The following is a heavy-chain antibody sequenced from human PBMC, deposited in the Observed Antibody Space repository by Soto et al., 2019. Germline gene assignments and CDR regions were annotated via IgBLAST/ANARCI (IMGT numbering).Heavy chain of an antibody. V-gene: IGHV3-53*02. D-gene: IGHD1-26*01. CDR1: GFTVSSNY. Sequence: EVQLVETGGGLIQPGGSLRLSCAASGFTVSSNYMSWVRQAPGKGLEWVSVIDSGGSTYYADAVKERFTTSSDNSKNKLYLQMNSHRAEDTAVYYCARDSGVSPPTYFYYGMDVWGQGTPVTVSS. J-gene: IGHJ6*02. CDR3: ARDSGVSPPTYFYYGMDV. CDR2: IDSGGST.